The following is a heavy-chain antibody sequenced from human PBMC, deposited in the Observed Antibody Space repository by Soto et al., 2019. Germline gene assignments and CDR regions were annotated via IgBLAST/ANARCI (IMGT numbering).Heavy chain of an antibody. Sequence: QVQLVESGGGVVQPGRSLGLSCAASGFTFSSYGMHWVRQAPGKGLEWVAVISYDGSNKYYADSVKGRFTISRDNSKNTLYLQMNSLRAEDTAVYYCAKDRWGSMDIVVVPAAIPAYWGQGTLVTVSS. V-gene: IGHV3-30*18. J-gene: IGHJ4*02. CDR3: AKDRWGSMDIVVVPAAIPAY. CDR2: ISYDGSNK. D-gene: IGHD2-2*02. CDR1: GFTFSSYG.